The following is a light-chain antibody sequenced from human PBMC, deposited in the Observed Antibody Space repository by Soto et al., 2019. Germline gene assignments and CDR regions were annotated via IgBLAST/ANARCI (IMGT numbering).Light chain of an antibody. Sequence: DTQLTQSPSFLSASVGDRVTITCQASQDVSRSVGWYQQKPGKAPKLLISAASTLHSGVPSRFSGSGSGTDFTLTTSCLQPEEFATYDCQQLWTYPLTFGGGTKVEI. V-gene: IGKV1-9*01. CDR3: QQLWTYPLT. CDR1: QDVSRS. J-gene: IGKJ4*01. CDR2: AAS.